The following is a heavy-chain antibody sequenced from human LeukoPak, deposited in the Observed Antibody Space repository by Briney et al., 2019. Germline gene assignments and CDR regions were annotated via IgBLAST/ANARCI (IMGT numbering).Heavy chain of an antibody. Sequence: GGSLRLSCAASGFTFSTYAMSWVRQAPGKGLEWVSAISRSGDSTYYGDSVKGRFTSSRDNSKNTLFLQMNSLRAEDTAVYYCAKHSGEVIVGATVNAWGQGTLVTVSS. CDR2: ISRSGDST. CDR1: GFTFSTYA. J-gene: IGHJ4*02. V-gene: IGHV3-23*01. CDR3: AKHSGEVIVGATVNA. D-gene: IGHD1-26*01.